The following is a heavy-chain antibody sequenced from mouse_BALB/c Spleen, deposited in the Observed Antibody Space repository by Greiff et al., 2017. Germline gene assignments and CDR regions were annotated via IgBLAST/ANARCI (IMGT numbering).Heavy chain of an antibody. V-gene: IGHV1S81*02. CDR3: ARSHYYGSSSYWYFDV. Sequence: QVQLQQPGAELVKPGASVKLSCKASGYTFTSYWMHWVKQRPGQGLEWIGEINPSNGRTNYNEKFKSKATLTVDKSSSTAYMQLSSLTSEDSAVYYCARSHYYGSSSYWYFDVWGAGTTVTVSS. J-gene: IGHJ1*01. CDR1: GYTFTSYW. D-gene: IGHD1-1*01. CDR2: INPSNGRT.